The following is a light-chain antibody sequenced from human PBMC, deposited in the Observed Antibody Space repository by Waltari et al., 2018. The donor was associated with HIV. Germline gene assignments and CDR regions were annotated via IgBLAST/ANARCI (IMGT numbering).Light chain of an antibody. V-gene: IGKV1-33*01. Sequence: GDRVTITCQASQDISSYLHWYQQKPGKAPKLLIYDASNLETGVPSRFSGSGSGTDFTFTISSLQPEDIATYYCQQYDNLLTFGGGTKVEIK. CDR2: DAS. CDR1: QDISSY. J-gene: IGKJ4*01. CDR3: QQYDNLLT.